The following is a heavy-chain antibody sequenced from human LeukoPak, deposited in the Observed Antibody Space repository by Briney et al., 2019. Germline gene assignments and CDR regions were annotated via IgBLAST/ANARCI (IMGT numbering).Heavy chain of an antibody. D-gene: IGHD1-26*01. J-gene: IGHJ4*02. Sequence: GGSLRLSCAASGFTFSSYAMSWVRQAPRKGLEWVSAISGSGGSTYYADSVKGRFTISRDNSKNTLYLQMNSLRAEDTAVYYCAKDSVGGSYGNWGQGTLVTVSS. CDR1: GFTFSSYA. V-gene: IGHV3-23*01. CDR2: ISGSGGST. CDR3: AKDSVGGSYGN.